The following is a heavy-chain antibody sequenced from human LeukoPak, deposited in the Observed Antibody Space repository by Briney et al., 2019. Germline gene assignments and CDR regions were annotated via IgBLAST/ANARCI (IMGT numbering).Heavy chain of an antibody. D-gene: IGHD3-10*01. Sequence: SETLSLTCTVSGGSISSSGYYWGWIRQPPGKGLEWIGSMYYSGSTYYNPSLKSRVTISVDTSKNHFSLRLSSVTAADTAVYYCARGGAYPWGYGSKSRKSFDYWGQGTLVTVSS. CDR1: GGSISSSGYY. V-gene: IGHV4-39*02. CDR3: ARGGAYPWGYGSKSRKSFDY. J-gene: IGHJ4*02. CDR2: MYYSGST.